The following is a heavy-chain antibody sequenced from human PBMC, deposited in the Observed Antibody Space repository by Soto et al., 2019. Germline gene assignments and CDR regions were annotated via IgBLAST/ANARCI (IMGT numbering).Heavy chain of an antibody. Sequence: PSETLSPTCAVFGGSVSSETHFRSWIRQPPGKGLEWIGYIYHSGITNSNPSLKGRLTISVDKSTNHFSLSPASVTAADTAIYYCARDDMSGTYYFDSWGQGTRVTVSS. CDR3: ARDDMSGTYYFDS. V-gene: IGHV4-61*03. CDR1: GGSVSSETHF. CDR2: IYHSGIT. D-gene: IGHD1-26*01. J-gene: IGHJ4*02.